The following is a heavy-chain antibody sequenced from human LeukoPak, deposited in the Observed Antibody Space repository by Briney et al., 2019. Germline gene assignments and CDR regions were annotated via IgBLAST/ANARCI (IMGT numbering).Heavy chain of an antibody. V-gene: IGHV3-23*01. J-gene: IGHJ4*02. CDR2: ITGSGGTS. D-gene: IGHD3-9*01. CDR1: GFIFRNYA. Sequence: GASLRLSCAASGFIFRNYAMSWVRQAPGKGLEWVSAITGSGGTSWYADSVKGHFTISRDNSMNTLYLQMNSLGADDTAVYYCAKWGDYDGLTGYSDCWGQGTLVTVSS. CDR3: AKWGDYDGLTGYSDC.